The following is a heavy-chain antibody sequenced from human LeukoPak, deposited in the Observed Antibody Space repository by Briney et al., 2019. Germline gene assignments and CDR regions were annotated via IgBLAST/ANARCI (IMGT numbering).Heavy chain of an antibody. Sequence: SETLSLTCTVSGGSISTYYWSWIRQPPGKGLEWIGYIYYSGSTNYTPSLKSRVTISVDTSKNQFSLKLSSVTAADTAVYYCARTVGALYDAFNIWGQGTMVTVSS. V-gene: IGHV4-59*08. CDR3: ARTVGALYDAFNI. CDR1: GGSISTYY. J-gene: IGHJ3*02. CDR2: IYYSGST. D-gene: IGHD1-26*01.